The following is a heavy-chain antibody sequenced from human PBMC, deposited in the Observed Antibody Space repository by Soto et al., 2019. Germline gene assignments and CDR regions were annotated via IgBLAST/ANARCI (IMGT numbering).Heavy chain of an antibody. Sequence: PSETLSLTCTVSGGSVSSGSYYWSWIRQPPGKGLEWIGYIYYSGSTNYNPSLKSRVTISVDTSKNQFSLKLSSVTAADTAVYYCARDREDTYYYDSSGYYYSGRYFDYWGQGTLVTVSS. J-gene: IGHJ4*02. V-gene: IGHV4-61*01. CDR3: ARDREDTYYYDSSGYYYSGRYFDY. D-gene: IGHD3-22*01. CDR1: GGSVSSGSYY. CDR2: IYYSGST.